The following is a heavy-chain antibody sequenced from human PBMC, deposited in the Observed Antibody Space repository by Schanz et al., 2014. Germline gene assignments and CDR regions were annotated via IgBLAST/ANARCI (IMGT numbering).Heavy chain of an antibody. Sequence: QVQLVESGGGVVQPGRSLRLSCATSGLNFDYYGMNWVRQAPGKGLEWVANIGYDGSEKYYVDSVKGRFTISRDNSKDTLYLQMNSLRADDTAVYYCAKDFVPLVQQLIRSGGAHLDHWGQGTLVTVSS. V-gene: IGHV3-30*02. CDR2: IGYDGSEK. CDR3: AKDFVPLVQQLIRSGGAHLDH. CDR1: GLNFDYYG. D-gene: IGHD6-13*01. J-gene: IGHJ4*02.